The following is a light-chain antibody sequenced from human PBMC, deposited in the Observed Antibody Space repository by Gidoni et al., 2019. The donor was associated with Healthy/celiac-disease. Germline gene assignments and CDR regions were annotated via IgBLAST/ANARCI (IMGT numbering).Light chain of an antibody. Sequence: EIVLTQSPATLSLSPGERATLSCRTRQSVSSYLAWYQQNPGQAPRLLIYDASNRATGIPARFSGSGSGTDFTLTISSLEPEDFAVYYCQQRSNWPPTFGPGTKVEIK. CDR3: QQRSNWPPT. CDR1: QSVSSY. J-gene: IGKJ3*01. CDR2: DAS. V-gene: IGKV3-11*01.